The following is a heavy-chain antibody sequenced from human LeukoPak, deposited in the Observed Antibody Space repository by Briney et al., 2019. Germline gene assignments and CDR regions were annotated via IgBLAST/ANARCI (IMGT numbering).Heavy chain of an antibody. Sequence: PSETLSLTCAVYGGSFSGYYWSWIRQPPGKGLEWIGEINHSGSTNYNPSLKSRVTISVDTSKNQFSLKLSSVTAADTAVYYCARGRYCGGGCYDNWFDPWGQGTLVTVSS. CDR2: INHSGST. CDR3: ARGRYCGGGCYDNWFDP. CDR1: GGSFSGYY. D-gene: IGHD2-21*02. J-gene: IGHJ5*02. V-gene: IGHV4-34*01.